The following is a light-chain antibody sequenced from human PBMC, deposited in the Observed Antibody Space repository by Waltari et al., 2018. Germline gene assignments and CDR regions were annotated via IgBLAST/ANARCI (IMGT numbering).Light chain of an antibody. CDR3: QQYGDSPRT. CDR2: DTS. J-gene: IGKJ1*01. Sequence: EIVLMQSPATLSLSPGDRATLSCGARQSGSSGFFAWYQQKPGLAPRLLIYDTSTRATGVPDRFRGSGSGREFALSISRLEPEDFAVYYCQQYGDSPRTFGQGTKVEIK. CDR1: QSGSSGF. V-gene: IGKV3D-20*01.